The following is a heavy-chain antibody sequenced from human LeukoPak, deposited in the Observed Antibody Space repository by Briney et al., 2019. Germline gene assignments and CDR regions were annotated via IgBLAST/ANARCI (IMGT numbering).Heavy chain of an antibody. V-gene: IGHV3-30*18. CDR2: ISYDGSNK. D-gene: IGHD1-14*01. J-gene: IGHJ4*02. CDR1: GFTFSSYG. CDR3: AKDSPVDQTVDY. Sequence: PGGSLRLSCAASGFTFSSYGMHWVRQAPGKGLEWVAAISYDGSNKYYADSVKGRFTISRDNSKNTLYLQMNSLRAEDTAVYYCAKDSPVDQTVDYWGQGTLVTVSS.